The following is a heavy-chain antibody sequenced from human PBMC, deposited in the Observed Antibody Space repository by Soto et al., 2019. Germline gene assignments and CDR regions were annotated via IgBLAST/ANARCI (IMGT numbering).Heavy chain of an antibody. D-gene: IGHD6-6*01. CDR2: ISYDGSNK. J-gene: IGHJ5*02. CDR3: ARDSEDSSSSFNWFEP. V-gene: IGHV3-30-3*01. Sequence: QVQLVESGGGVVQPGRSLSLSCAASGFTFSSYAMHWVRQAPGKGLEWVAVISYDGSNKYYADSVKGRFTISRDNSKNTLYLQMNSLRAEDTAVYYCARDSEDSSSSFNWFEPWGQGTLVTVSS. CDR1: GFTFSSYA.